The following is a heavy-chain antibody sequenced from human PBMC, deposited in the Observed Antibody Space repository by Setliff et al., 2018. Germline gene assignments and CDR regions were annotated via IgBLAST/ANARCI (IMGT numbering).Heavy chain of an antibody. J-gene: IGHJ4*02. CDR3: ARRRGWRRVVSGHFDY. CDR1: GDSISSISYY. CDR2: IYNSGST. V-gene: IGHV4-39*01. D-gene: IGHD3-3*01. Sequence: PSETLSLTCTVSGDSISSISYYWSWIRQPPGKGLEWIGSIYNSGSTYYNPSLKSRVTISVDTSKNQFSLKLSSVTAADTAVYYCARRRGWRRVVSGHFDYWGQGTRVTSPQ.